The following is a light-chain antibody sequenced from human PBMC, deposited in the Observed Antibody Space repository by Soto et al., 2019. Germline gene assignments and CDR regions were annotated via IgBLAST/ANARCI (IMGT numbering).Light chain of an antibody. J-gene: IGKJ4*01. CDR2: DAS. CDR3: QQRSNWPPVT. Sequence: EIVLTQSPATLSLSPGERATLSCRASQSVSSYLAWYQQKVGQAPRLLIYDASNRATGIPARFSGSGSGTDFPLTITSLEPEDSAVYYWQQRSNWPPVTFGGGTKVEIK. V-gene: IGKV3-11*01. CDR1: QSVSSY.